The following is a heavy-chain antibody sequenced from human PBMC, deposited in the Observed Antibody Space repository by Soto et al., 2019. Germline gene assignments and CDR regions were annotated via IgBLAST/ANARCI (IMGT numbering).Heavy chain of an antibody. CDR1: GYPFNDNH. V-gene: IGHV1-2*04. Sequence: VHLVQSGAEVKRPGASVKVSCKASGYPFNDNHIHWIRHAPGQGLEWMGWLNPYNGATKYACKFQGWVTLTCDTSITTSYMELNGLKSDDPSIYYCANARRDTVSLLADWGQGTLVTGSS. J-gene: IGHJ1*01. CDR3: ANARRDTVSLLAD. CDR2: LNPYNGAT. D-gene: IGHD4-4*01.